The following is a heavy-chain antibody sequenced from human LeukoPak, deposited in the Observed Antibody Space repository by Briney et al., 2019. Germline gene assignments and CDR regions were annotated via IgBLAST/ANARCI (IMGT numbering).Heavy chain of an antibody. CDR1: GYTFTNYY. CDR2: INPSGGST. D-gene: IGHD1-26*01. Sequence: ASVKVSCKASGYTFTNYYMHWVRQAPGQGLEWMGIINPSGGSTSYAQKFQGRLTMTRDTSTSTVYMELSSLRSEDTAAYYCARKVGAMYYFDYWGQGTLVTVSS. CDR3: ARKVGAMYYFDY. J-gene: IGHJ4*02. V-gene: IGHV1-46*01.